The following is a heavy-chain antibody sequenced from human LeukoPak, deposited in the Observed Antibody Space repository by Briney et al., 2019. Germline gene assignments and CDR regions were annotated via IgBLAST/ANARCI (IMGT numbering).Heavy chain of an antibody. Sequence: PSETLSLTCTVSGGTVVTSAYSWGWLRQPPGKGLEYIGNVYYSGSAYYNPSLRSRVTLSIDTSSNQFSLRLTSVTAADTAVYYCATLAGESWGQGTLVTVSS. D-gene: IGHD1-26*01. J-gene: IGHJ5*02. V-gene: IGHV4-39*01. CDR3: ATLAGES. CDR2: VYYSGSA. CDR1: GGTVVTSAYS.